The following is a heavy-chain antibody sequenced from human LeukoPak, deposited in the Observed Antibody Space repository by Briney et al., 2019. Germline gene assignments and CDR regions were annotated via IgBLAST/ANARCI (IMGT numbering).Heavy chain of an antibody. CDR2: INPSGSST. Sequence: ASVKGSCKASGYTFTSYYMHWVRQAPGQGLEWMGVINPSGSSTSYAQKFQGRVTMTSDMSTSTVYMELSSLRSEDTAVYYCARESGGFWGQGTLVTVSS. CDR1: GYTFTSYY. J-gene: IGHJ4*02. CDR3: ARESGGF. V-gene: IGHV1-46*01. D-gene: IGHD2-15*01.